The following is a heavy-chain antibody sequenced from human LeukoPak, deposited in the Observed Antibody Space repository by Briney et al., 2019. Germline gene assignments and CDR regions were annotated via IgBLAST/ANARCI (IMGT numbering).Heavy chain of an antibody. CDR1: GFTFSSYW. D-gene: IGHD1-26*01. CDR3: ARDGPGGGSYYSSD. Sequence: GGSLRLSCAASGFTFSSYWMSWVRQAPGKGLEWVSSISSSSNYIYYADSVKGRFTISRDHAKNSLYLQMNSLRAEDTALYYCARDGPGGGSYYSSDWGQGTLVTVSS. J-gene: IGHJ4*02. CDR2: ISSSSNYI. V-gene: IGHV3-21*04.